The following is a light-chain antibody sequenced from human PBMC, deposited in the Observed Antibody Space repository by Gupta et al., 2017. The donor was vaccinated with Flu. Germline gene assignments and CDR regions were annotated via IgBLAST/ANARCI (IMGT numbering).Light chain of an antibody. J-gene: IGKJ4*01. V-gene: IGKV3-11*01. CDR1: QSVKGA. CDR2: DAS. Sequence: EVVLTQSPATLSLSPGERATLSCRASQSVKGALAWYQQKPGQAPRLLVYDASNRAAGIPGKFSGSGSGTEFTLTISNREPEDFAVYYCQQRDYCPITFGRGTKVEIK. CDR3: QQRDYCPIT.